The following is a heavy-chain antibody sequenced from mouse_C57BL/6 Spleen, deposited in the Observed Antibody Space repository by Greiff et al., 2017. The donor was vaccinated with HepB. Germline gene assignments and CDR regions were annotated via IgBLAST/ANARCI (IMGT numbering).Heavy chain of an antibody. Sequence: QVQLQQSGAELVKPGASVKISCKASGYAFSSYWMNWVKQRPGKGLEWIGQIYPGDGDTNYNGKFKGKATLTADKSSSTAYMQLSSLTSEDSAVYFGARLGTGSYFDYWGQGTTLTVSS. D-gene: IGHD4-1*01. V-gene: IGHV1-80*01. CDR1: GYAFSSYW. CDR2: IYPGDGDT. J-gene: IGHJ2*01. CDR3: ARLGTGSYFDY.